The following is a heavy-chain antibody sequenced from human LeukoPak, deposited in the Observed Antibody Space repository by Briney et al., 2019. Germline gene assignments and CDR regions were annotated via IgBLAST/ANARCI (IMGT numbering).Heavy chain of an antibody. Sequence: PSETLSLTCTVSGGSISSYYWSWIRQPPGKGLEWIGYIYYSGSTNYNPSLKSRVTISVDTSKNQFSLKLSSVTAADTAVFYCARVGWSGSYFGGYYYMDVWGKGTTVTVSS. V-gene: IGHV4-59*01. CDR3: ARVGWSGSYFGGYYYMDV. D-gene: IGHD1-26*01. CDR1: GGSISSYY. J-gene: IGHJ6*03. CDR2: IYYSGST.